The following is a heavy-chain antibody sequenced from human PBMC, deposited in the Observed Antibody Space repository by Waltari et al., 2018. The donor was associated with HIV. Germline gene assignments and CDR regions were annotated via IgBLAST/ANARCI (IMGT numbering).Heavy chain of an antibody. J-gene: IGHJ4*02. CDR2: IYTSGST. Sequence: QVQLQESGPGLVKPSQTLSLTCTVSGGSISSGSYYWSWIRPPAGKGLEWIGRIYTSGSTNYNPSLKSRVTISVDTSKNQFSLKLSSVTAADTAVYYCAREVQLEHARGFSFDYWGQGTLVTVSS. D-gene: IGHD1-1*01. CDR3: AREVQLEHARGFSFDY. CDR1: GGSISSGSYY. V-gene: IGHV4-61*02.